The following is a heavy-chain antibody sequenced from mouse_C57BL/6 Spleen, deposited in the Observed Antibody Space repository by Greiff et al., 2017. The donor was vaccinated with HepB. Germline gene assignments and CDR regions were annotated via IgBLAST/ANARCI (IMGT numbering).Heavy chain of an antibody. V-gene: IGHV1-15*01. CDR3: TRANWDNYFDY. CDR1: GYTFTDYE. Sequence: QVQLQQSGAELVRPGASVTLSCKASGYTFTDYEMHWVKQTPVHGLEWIGAIDPETGGTAYNQKFKGKAILTADKSSSTAYMELRSLTSEDSAVYYCTRANWDNYFDYWGQGTTLTVSS. CDR2: IDPETGGT. J-gene: IGHJ2*01. D-gene: IGHD4-1*01.